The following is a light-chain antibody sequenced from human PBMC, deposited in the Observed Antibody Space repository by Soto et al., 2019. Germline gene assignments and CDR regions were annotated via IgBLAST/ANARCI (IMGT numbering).Light chain of an antibody. CDR2: GAS. CDR1: QSISSW. V-gene: IGKV1-5*01. Sequence: DIQMTQSPSTLSASVGDRVTITCRVSQSISSWLAWYQQRPREAPKLLIYGASSLESGVPSRFSGSGSGTEFTLTISSLHPTDFATYYCQQYATSSPTFGQGTKLEI. J-gene: IGKJ2*01. CDR3: QQYATSSPT.